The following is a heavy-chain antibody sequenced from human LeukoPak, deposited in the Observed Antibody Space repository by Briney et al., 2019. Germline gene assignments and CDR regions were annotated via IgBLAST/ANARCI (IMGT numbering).Heavy chain of an antibody. CDR1: GYTFSNYY. CDR2: IHPSGGST. J-gene: IGHJ3*02. V-gene: IGHV1-46*01. D-gene: IGHD3-22*01. Sequence: ASVKVSCKASGYTFSNYYMHWVRQAPGQGLEGMGIIHPSGGSTSYAQKFQDRVTMTRDMSTSTVYMELSSLRSEDTAVYYCARRYYDSSGWDAFDIWGQGTMTVSS. CDR3: ARRYYDSSGWDAFDI.